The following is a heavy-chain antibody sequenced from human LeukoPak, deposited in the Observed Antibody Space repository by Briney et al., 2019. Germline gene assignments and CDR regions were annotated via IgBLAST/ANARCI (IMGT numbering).Heavy chain of an antibody. CDR1: GGSITAYY. CDR2: INHSRGT. Sequence: ASETLSLTCSVYGGSITAYYWSWIRQPPGKGLEWIGEINHSRGTKYNPSLASRVTILLDASKNEFFLNLNSVTAADTAVYYCAREDYYFDSWGQGTLVTVSS. CDR3: AREDYYFDS. V-gene: IGHV4-34*01. J-gene: IGHJ4*02.